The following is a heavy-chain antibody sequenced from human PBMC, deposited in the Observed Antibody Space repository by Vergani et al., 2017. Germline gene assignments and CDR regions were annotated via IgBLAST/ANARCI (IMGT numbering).Heavy chain of an antibody. CDR1: GGSISSSSYY. V-gene: IGHV4-39*07. D-gene: IGHD3-22*01. CDR3: ASIGGPDMIVVD. CDR2: IYYSGST. J-gene: IGHJ4*02. Sequence: QLQLQESGPGLVKPSETLSLTCTVSGGSISSSSYYWGWIRQPPGKGLEWIGSIYYSGSTYYNPSLKSRVTISVDTSKNQFSLKLSSVTAADTAVYYCASIGGPDMIVVDWGQGTLVTVSS.